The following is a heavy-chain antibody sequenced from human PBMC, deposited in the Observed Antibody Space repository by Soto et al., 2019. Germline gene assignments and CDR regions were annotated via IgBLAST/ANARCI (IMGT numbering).Heavy chain of an antibody. CDR1: GGSFSGYY. CDR2: IYYSGST. CDR3: ARVPDR. Sequence: ASETLSLTCAVYGGSFSGYYWSWIRQHPGKGLEWIGYIYYSGSTNYNPSLKSRVTISVDTSKNQFSLKLSSATAADTAVYYCARVPDRWGQGTLFTVSS. D-gene: IGHD2-2*01. V-gene: IGHV4-59*12. J-gene: IGHJ5*02.